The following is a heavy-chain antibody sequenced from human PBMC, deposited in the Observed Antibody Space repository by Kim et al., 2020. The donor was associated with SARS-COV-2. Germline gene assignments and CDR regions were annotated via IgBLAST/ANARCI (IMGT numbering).Heavy chain of an antibody. V-gene: IGHV4-34*01. CDR1: GGSFSGYY. CDR3: ARGPYPLALYYYGSGSYSVFDY. CDR2: INPSGST. D-gene: IGHD3-10*01. Sequence: SETLSLTCAVYGGSFSGYYLSWIRQPPGKGLVWIGEINPSGSTNYNPSPKNRVTISVDTAKNQFSLKLSSVTAADTAVYYCARGPYPLALYYYGSGSYSVFDYWGQGTLVTVSS. J-gene: IGHJ4*02.